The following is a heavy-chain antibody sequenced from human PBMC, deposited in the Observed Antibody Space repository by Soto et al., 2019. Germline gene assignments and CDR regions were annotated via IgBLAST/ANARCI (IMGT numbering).Heavy chain of an antibody. V-gene: IGHV3-49*03. J-gene: IGHJ6*02. CDR3: TRAGIVLVPVPTGGNYYYYGMDV. CDR2: IRRKAYGGTT. Sequence: HPGGSLRLSCTTSGFSLGDYVMSWFRQAPGKGLEWVGFIRRKAYGGTTEYAASVKGRFTISRDESKSIAYLQMNSLKTEDTAVYYCTRAGIVLVPVPTGGNYYYYGMDVWGQGTTVT. CDR1: GFSLGDYV. D-gene: IGHD2-2*01.